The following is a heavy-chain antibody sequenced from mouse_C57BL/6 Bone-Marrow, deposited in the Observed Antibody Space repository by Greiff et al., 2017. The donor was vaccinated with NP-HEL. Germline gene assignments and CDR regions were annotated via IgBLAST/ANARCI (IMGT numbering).Heavy chain of an antibody. V-gene: IGHV1-55*01. CDR1: GYTFTSYW. CDR3: AKIYYYGSSFYWYFDV. CDR2: IYPGSGST. J-gene: IGHJ1*03. Sequence: QVQLQQPGAELVKPGASVKMSCKASGYTFTSYWITWVKQRPGPGLEWIGDIYPGSGSTNYNEKFKSKATLTVDTSSSTAYMQLSSLTSEDSAVYYCAKIYYYGSSFYWYFDVWGTGTTVTVSS. D-gene: IGHD1-1*01.